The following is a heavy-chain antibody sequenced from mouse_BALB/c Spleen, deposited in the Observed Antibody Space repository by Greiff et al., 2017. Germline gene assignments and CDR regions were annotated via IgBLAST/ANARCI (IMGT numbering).Heavy chain of an antibody. Sequence: EGMLVESGGGLVKPGGSLKLSCAASGFTFSSYTMSWVRQTPEKRLEWVATISSGGSYTYYPDSVKGRFTISRDNAKNTLYLQMSSLKSEDTAMYYCTRDEATVMSFDYWGQGTTLTVSS. V-gene: IGHV5-6-4*01. D-gene: IGHD1-1*01. CDR2: ISSGGSYT. J-gene: IGHJ2*01. CDR3: TRDEATVMSFDY. CDR1: GFTFSSYT.